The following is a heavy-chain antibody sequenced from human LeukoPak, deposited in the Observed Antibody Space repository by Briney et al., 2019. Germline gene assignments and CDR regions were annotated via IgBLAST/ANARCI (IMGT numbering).Heavy chain of an antibody. CDR2: ISSDESDK. V-gene: IGHV3-30-3*01. D-gene: IGHD6-19*01. Sequence: PGGSLRLSCAAYGFTSSNYAMHWVRQAPGKGLEWVAFISSDESDKYYADSVKGRFTISRDNSKNTLYLQMNSLRAEDTAVYYCARDISGWYSGGYFRMDVWGQGTTVTVSS. CDR1: GFTSSNYA. CDR3: ARDISGWYSGGYFRMDV. J-gene: IGHJ6*02.